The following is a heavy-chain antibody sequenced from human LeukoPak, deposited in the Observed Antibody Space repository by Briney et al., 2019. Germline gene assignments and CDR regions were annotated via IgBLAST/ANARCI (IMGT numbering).Heavy chain of an antibody. J-gene: IGHJ4*02. Sequence: GGSLRLSCAASGFTFSSYWMHWVRHAPGKGLVWVSRINGGGSSTSYADSVKGRFTISRDNAKNTLYLQMNSLRAEDTAVYFCARDRSGWPFDYWGQGTLVTVSS. CDR3: ARDRSGWPFDY. CDR1: GFTFSSYW. V-gene: IGHV3-74*01. CDR2: INGGGSST. D-gene: IGHD6-19*01.